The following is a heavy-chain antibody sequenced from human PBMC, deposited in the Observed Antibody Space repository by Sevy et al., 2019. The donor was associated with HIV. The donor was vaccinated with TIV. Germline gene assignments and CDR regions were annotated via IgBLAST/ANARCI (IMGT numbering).Heavy chain of an antibody. CDR2: ISGSGGST. D-gene: IGHD5-12*01. CDR3: ANGYNYYYYGMDV. J-gene: IGHJ6*02. V-gene: IGHV3-23*01. Sequence: GGSLRLSCAASGFTFSSYAMSWVRQAPGKGLEWVSAISGSGGSTYYADSVKGRFTISRDNSKNTLYLKMNSLRAEDTAVYYCANGYNYYYYGMDVWGQGTTVTVSS. CDR1: GFTFSSYA.